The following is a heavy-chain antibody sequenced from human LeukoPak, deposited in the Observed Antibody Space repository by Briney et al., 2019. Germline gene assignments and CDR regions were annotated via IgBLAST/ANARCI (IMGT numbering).Heavy chain of an antibody. CDR2: IYYSGST. CDR1: GGSISSYY. J-gene: IGHJ4*02. CDR3: AGASYDSSGVH. Sequence: PSETLSLTCTVSGGSISSYYWSWIRQPPGKGLEWIGYIYYSGSTNYNPSLKSRVTISVDTSKNQFSLKLSSVAAADTAVYYCAGASYDSSGVHWGQGTLVTVSS. V-gene: IGHV4-59*01. D-gene: IGHD3-22*01.